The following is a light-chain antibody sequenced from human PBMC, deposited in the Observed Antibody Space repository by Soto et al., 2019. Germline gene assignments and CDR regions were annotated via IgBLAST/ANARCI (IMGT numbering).Light chain of an antibody. CDR2: TAS. J-gene: IGKJ1*01. CDR3: QQSYTTPWT. Sequence: DIQMTQSPSSLSASVGDRVTITCRASQTIRSSLNWYQQTPGKAPNLLISTASSLHSGVPSRFSGSGSGTDFTLTISNLQPEDFETYYGQQSYTTPWTFGQGTRVEI. V-gene: IGKV1-39*01. CDR1: QTIRSS.